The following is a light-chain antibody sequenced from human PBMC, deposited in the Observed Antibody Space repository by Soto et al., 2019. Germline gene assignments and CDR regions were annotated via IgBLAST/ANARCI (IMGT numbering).Light chain of an antibody. CDR1: QGIGTA. CDR2: DAS. J-gene: IGKJ4*01. Sequence: SQLTQSPSTLSASVGDRVTITCRASQGIGTALAWYHQRPGNSPDLLVYDASTLRSGVPSRFSGSGSETDFSLTISGLQPEDFGHYYCQQFNTKPLTFGGGTRVEIK. CDR3: QQFNTKPLT. V-gene: IGKV1-13*02.